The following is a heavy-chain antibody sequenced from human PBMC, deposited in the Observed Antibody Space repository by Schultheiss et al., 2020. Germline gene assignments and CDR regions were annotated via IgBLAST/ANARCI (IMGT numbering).Heavy chain of an antibody. CDR2: ISAYNGNT. CDR3: ARVMQVRGVIISRGSYYGMDV. J-gene: IGHJ6*02. CDR1: GYTFTSYG. D-gene: IGHD3-10*01. Sequence: GESLKISCKASGYTFTSYGISWVRQAPGQGLEWMGWISAYNGNTNYAQKLQGRVTITADESTSTAYMELSSLRSEDTAVYYCARVMQVRGVIISRGSYYGMDVWGQGTTVTVSS. V-gene: IGHV1-18*01.